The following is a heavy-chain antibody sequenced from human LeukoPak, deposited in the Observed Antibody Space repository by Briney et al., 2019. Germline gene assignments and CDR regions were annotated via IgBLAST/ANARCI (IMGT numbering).Heavy chain of an antibody. CDR3: ARQFYYDSSGHNWFDP. D-gene: IGHD3-22*01. CDR1: GGSFSGYY. J-gene: IGHJ5*02. Sequence: SGTLSLTCAVYGGSFSGYYWSWIRQPPGKGLEWIGEIIHSGSTNYNPSLKSRVTVSVDTSKNQFSLKLSSVTAADTAVYYCARQFYYDSSGHNWFDPWGQGTLVTVSS. CDR2: IIHSGST. V-gene: IGHV4-34*12.